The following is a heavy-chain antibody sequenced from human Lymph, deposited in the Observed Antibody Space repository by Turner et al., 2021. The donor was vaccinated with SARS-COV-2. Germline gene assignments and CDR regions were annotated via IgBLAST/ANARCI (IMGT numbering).Heavy chain of an antibody. D-gene: IGHD3-16*01. CDR1: GGSISSGCYY. CDR3: ATESIMITFEGVKGYYYGMDV. Sequence: QVQLQESGPGLVKPSQTLSLTCTVSGGSISSGCYYWSWIRQHPGKGLEWIGNNYYSGRTYDNPSLKSRIIISVDTSKNQFSLKLSSVTAADTAVYYCATESIMITFEGVKGYYYGMDVWGQGTTVTVSS. CDR2: NYYSGRT. J-gene: IGHJ6*02. V-gene: IGHV4-31*03.